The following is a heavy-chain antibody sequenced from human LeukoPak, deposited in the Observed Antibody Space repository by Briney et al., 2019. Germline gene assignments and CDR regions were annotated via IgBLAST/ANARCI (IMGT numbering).Heavy chain of an antibody. CDR3: ARGRGPSGSGRGYSYGYPPFDY. V-gene: IGHV1-69*13. CDR1: GGTFSSYA. J-gene: IGHJ4*02. CDR2: IIPIFGTA. Sequence: SVKVSCKASGGTFSSYAISWVRQAPGQGLEWMGGIIPIFGTANYAQKFQGRVTITADESTSTAYMELSSLRSEDTAVYYCARGRGPSGSGRGYSYGYPPFDYWGQGTLVTVSS. D-gene: IGHD5-18*01.